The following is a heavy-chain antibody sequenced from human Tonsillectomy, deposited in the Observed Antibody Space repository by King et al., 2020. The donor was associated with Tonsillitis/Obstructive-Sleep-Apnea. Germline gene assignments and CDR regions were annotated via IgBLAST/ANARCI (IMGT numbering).Heavy chain of an antibody. CDR1: GGSVNSTTYY. J-gene: IGHJ6*03. V-gene: IGHV4-61*01. Sequence: QVQLQESGPGLVKPSETLSLTCTVSGGSVNSTTYYWSWIRQPPGKGLEWMGYIYHSGSTNYNPSLKIGVTISLDTSKNQFSLNLRSVTVAETAVYYCARLIEYFYYMDVWGRGATVIVSS. D-gene: IGHD2-15*01. CDR3: ARLIEYFYYMDV. CDR2: IYHSGST.